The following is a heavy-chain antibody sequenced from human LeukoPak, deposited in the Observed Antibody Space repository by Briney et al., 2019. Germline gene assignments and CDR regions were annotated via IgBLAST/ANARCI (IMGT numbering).Heavy chain of an antibody. D-gene: IGHD5-12*01. CDR2: IYPGDSDT. J-gene: IGHJ4*02. V-gene: IGHV5-51*01. CDR1: GYIFTSYW. CDR3: ARRGYSGYEPFDY. Sequence: GVSLKISCKGSGYIFTSYWISWVRQMPGQGLEWMGIIYPGDSDTRYSPSFQGQVTISADKSISTAYLQWSSLKASDTAMYYCARRGYSGYEPFDYWGQGTLVTVSS.